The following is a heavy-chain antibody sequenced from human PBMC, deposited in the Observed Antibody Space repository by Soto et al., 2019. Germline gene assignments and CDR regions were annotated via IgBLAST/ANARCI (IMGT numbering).Heavy chain of an antibody. Sequence: EVQLLESGGGLVQPGGSLRLSCTASGFTFSRHAMTWVRQAPGKGLEWVSGLSDSGGSIYYADSVKGRFTISRDNSMDTLYLQMNTRRAEDTAIYYCAKVSSSWYAGFFDRWGQGTLVTVSS. CDR2: LSDSGGSI. D-gene: IGHD6-13*01. V-gene: IGHV3-23*01. J-gene: IGHJ4*02. CDR1: GFTFSRHA. CDR3: AKVSSSWYAGFFDR.